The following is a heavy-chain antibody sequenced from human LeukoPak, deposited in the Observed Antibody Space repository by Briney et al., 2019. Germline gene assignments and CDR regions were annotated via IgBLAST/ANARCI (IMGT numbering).Heavy chain of an antibody. CDR1: GYTFTYYG. D-gene: IGHD3-22*01. J-gene: IGHJ5*02. V-gene: IGHV1-18*01. Sequence: GASVKVSCKASGYTFTYYGISWVRQAPGQGLEWMGWIRVYNGNTKYAQKFQGRVTMTRDTSTSTAYMELRSLRSDDTAVYYCARDLGDIPYESSGSGWIDPWGQGTLVTVSS. CDR2: IRVYNGNT. CDR3: ARDLGDIPYESSGSGWIDP.